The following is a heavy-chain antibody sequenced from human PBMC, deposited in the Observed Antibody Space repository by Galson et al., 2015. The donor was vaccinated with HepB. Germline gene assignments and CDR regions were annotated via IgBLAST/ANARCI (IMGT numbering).Heavy chain of an antibody. CDR3: ATDRREMATIGVLAWRI. CDR1: GYTFTDYY. J-gene: IGHJ3*02. CDR2: VDPEDGET. Sequence: VKVSCKVSGYTFTDYYMHWVQQAPGKGLEWMGLVDPEDGETIYAEKFQGRVTITADTSTDTAYMELSSLRSEDTAVYYCATDRREMATIGVLAWRIWGQGTMVTVSS. D-gene: IGHD5-24*01. V-gene: IGHV1-69-2*01.